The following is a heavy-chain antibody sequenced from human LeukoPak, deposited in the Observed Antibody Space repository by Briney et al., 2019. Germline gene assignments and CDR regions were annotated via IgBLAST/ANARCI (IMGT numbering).Heavy chain of an antibody. CDR1: GFTFSNYW. J-gene: IGHJ4*02. Sequence: GGSLRLSCAASGFTFSNYWMHCVRQTPGKGLVWVSRINSDASVTTYADSVKGRFTISRDNAKNTLYPQMNSLRVEDTPVYYCLRGDRRDYWGQGTLVTVSS. CDR3: LRGDRRDY. CDR2: INSDASVT. V-gene: IGHV3-74*01.